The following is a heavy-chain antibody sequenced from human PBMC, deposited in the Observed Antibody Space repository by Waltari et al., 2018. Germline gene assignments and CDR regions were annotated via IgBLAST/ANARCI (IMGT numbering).Heavy chain of an antibody. J-gene: IGHJ5*02. CDR2: IYSGGST. D-gene: IGHD3-10*01. CDR1: GFTVSSNY. Sequence: EVQLVETGGGLIQPGGSLRLSCAASGFTVSSNYMSWVRQAPGKGREWVSVIYSGGSTYYADSGKGRFTISRDNSKNTLYLQMNSLRAEDTAVYYCAREGAGNTMVRGVKGGWFDPWGQGTLVTVSS. CDR3: AREGAGNTMVRGVKGGWFDP. V-gene: IGHV3-53*02.